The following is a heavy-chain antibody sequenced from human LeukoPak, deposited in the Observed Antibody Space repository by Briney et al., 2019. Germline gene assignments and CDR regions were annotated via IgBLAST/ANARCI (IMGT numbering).Heavy chain of an antibody. CDR3: ARKGNSYGYSYFDY. V-gene: IGHV3-23*01. J-gene: IGHJ4*02. CDR1: GITLSNYG. D-gene: IGHD5-18*01. Sequence: GGSLRLSCAVSGITLSNYGMSWVRQAPGKGLEWVAGISDSGGSTYYADSVKGRFTISRDNSKNTLYLQMNSLRAEDTAVYYCARKGNSYGYSYFDYWGQGTLVTVSS. CDR2: ISDSGGST.